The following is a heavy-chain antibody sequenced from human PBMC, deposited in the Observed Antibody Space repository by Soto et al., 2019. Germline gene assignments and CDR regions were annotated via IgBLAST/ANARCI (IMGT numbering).Heavy chain of an antibody. CDR3: AKVSMGIGVVPAALN. J-gene: IGHJ4*02. Sequence: EVQLLESGGGLEQPGGSLRLSCVGSGHTFHNYAMTWVRQAPGKGLEWVSGISGSGGSTYYADSVRGRFTISRDDSKNTLYLQMNSLRAEDTAVYYCAKVSMGIGVVPAALNWGKGTLVTVSS. CDR1: GHTFHNYA. CDR2: ISGSGGST. D-gene: IGHD2-2*01. V-gene: IGHV3-23*01.